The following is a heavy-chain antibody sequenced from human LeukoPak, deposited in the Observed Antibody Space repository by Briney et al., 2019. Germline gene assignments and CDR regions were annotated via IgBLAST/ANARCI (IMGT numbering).Heavy chain of an antibody. CDR1: GGSISSYY. Sequence: PSETLSLTCTVSGGSISSYYWNWIRQPPGKGLEWIGYVYYSGSTNYNPSLKSRVTISVDTSKNQFSLKLSSVTAADTAVYYCARAPAPHAFDIWGQGTMVTVSS. CDR2: VYYSGST. J-gene: IGHJ3*02. V-gene: IGHV4-59*01. CDR3: ARAPAPHAFDI.